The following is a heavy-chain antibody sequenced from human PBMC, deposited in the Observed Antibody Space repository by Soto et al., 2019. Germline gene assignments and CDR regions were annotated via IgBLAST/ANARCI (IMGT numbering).Heavy chain of an antibody. CDR2: IIPILGIA. Sequence: QVQLVQSGAEVKKPGSSVKVSRKASGGTFSSYTISWVRQAPGQGLEWMGRIIPILGIANYAQKFQGRVTITADKSTSTAYMELSSLRSEDTAVYYCARDDGLAYCGGDCYSWGQGTLVTVSS. J-gene: IGHJ4*02. V-gene: IGHV1-69*02. CDR3: ARDDGLAYCGGDCYS. CDR1: GGTFSSYT. D-gene: IGHD2-21*02.